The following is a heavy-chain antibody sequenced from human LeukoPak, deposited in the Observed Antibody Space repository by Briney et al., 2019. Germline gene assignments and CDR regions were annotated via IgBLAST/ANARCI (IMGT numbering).Heavy chain of an antibody. CDR1: GYTFTSYG. J-gene: IGHJ2*01. D-gene: IGHD4-23*01. V-gene: IGHV1-18*01. CDR2: ISAYNGNT. CDR3: ARDYDYGGNSGWYFDL. Sequence: ASVKVSCKASGYTFTSYGISWVRQAPGQGLEWMGWISAYNGNTNYAQKLQGRVTMTTDTSTSTAYMELRSLRSDDTAVYYCARDYDYGGNSGWYFDLWGRGTLVTVSS.